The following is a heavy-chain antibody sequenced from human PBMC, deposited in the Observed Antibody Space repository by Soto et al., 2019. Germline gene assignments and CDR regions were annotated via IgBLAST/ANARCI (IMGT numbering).Heavy chain of an antibody. V-gene: IGHV1-18*01. J-gene: IGHJ6*02. D-gene: IGHD5-12*01. CDR3: AREGVATYYYSGMDV. Sequence: QVQLVQSGAEVKKPGASVKVSCKASGYTFTRSGISWVRQAPVQGLEWMGWISTYNGDTNYAQTFQGRVTMNTDTSSSTVYMELRSLRSDDTAVYYCAREGVATYYYSGMDVWGQGTPVTVSS. CDR2: ISTYNGDT. CDR1: GYTFTRSG.